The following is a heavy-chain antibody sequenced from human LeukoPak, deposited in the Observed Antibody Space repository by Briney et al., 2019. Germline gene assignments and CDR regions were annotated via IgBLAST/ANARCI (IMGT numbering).Heavy chain of an antibody. V-gene: IGHV3-7*03. CDR1: GFALSSHW. CDR3: ARNNGMDV. J-gene: IGHJ6*02. Sequence: GGSLRLSCAASGFALSSHWMTRVRQVPGRGPEWVANVNRDGSETYYLDSVKGRFTISKDNAKNSLYLQMNSLRAEDTALYHCARNNGMDVWGQGTTVIVSS. CDR2: VNRDGSET.